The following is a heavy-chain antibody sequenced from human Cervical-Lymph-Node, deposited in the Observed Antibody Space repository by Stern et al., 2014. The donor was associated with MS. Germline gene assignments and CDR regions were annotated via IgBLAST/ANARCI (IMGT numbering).Heavy chain of an antibody. CDR3: ARDSTTGMDV. J-gene: IGHJ6*02. D-gene: IGHD1-1*01. V-gene: IGHV1-69*01. CDR1: GDTFSSYA. CDR2: IVPSFGTA. Sequence: VQLVESGAEVKKPGSSAKVSCKTSGDTFSSYAISWVRQGPGQGLEWMGGIVPSFGTANYAEKFQGRVTITADVSTNTAYMELSRLGSDDTAVYYCARDSTTGMDVWGQGTTVTVSS.